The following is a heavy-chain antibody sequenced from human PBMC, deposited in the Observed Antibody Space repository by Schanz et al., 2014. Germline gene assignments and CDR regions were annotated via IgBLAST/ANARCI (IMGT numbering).Heavy chain of an antibody. CDR3: ARAKRFGDMDV. D-gene: IGHD3-10*01. J-gene: IGHJ6*02. Sequence: QVQLVQSGGEMKKPGASVKVSCKTSGYTFSDYGITWVRQAPGQGLEWMGWISSYNGNTNYAPKVQGRVTVTTDTSTSTVYMELRSLKADDTAVYFCARAKRFGDMDVWGQGTTXTVSS. V-gene: IGHV1-18*01. CDR1: GYTFSDYG. CDR2: ISSYNGNT.